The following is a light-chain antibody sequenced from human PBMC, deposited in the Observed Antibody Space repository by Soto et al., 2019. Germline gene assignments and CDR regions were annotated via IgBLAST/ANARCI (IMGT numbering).Light chain of an antibody. J-gene: IGLJ1*01. Sequence: QSALTQPASVSGSPGPSITISCTGTSSDVGGYNYVSWYQQHPGIAPKLMIYEVTNRPSGVSNRFSGSKSGNTASLTISGLQAEDEADYYCSSYTSSSTRVFGTGTKLTVL. CDR2: EVT. CDR1: SSDVGGYNY. CDR3: SSYTSSSTRV. V-gene: IGLV2-14*01.